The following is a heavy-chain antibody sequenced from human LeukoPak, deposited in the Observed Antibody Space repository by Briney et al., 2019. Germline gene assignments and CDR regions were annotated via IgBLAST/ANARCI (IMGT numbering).Heavy chain of an antibody. Sequence: SETLSLTCTVSGGSISSSSYYWGWIRQPPGKGLXXXXXXXYSGSTYYNPSLKSRVTISVDTSKNQFSLKLSSVTAADTAVYYCASHRRRIAAAGNRDAFDIWGQGTMVTVSS. J-gene: IGHJ3*02. V-gene: IGHV4-39*07. D-gene: IGHD6-13*01. CDR2: XXYSGST. CDR3: ASHRRRIAAAGNRDAFDI. CDR1: GGSISSSSYY.